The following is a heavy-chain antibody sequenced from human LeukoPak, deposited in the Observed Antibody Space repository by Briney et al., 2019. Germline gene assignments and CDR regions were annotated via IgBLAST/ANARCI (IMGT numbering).Heavy chain of an antibody. CDR3: ARDSRYGGYSSSWENDAFDI. CDR1: GGSISSYY. J-gene: IGHJ3*02. Sequence: SETLSLTCTVSGGSISSYYWSWIRQPPGKGLEWIGYIYYSGSTYYNPSLKSRVTISVDTSKNQFSLKLSSVTAADTAVYYCARDSRYGGYSSSWENDAFDIWGQGTMVTVSS. V-gene: IGHV4-59*12. D-gene: IGHD6-13*01. CDR2: IYYSGST.